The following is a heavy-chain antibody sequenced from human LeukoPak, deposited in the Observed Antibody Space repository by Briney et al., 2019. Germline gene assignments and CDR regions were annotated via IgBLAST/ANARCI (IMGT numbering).Heavy chain of an antibody. CDR1: GFTFSDYY. V-gene: IGHV3-11*01. CDR3: ARLLIYGYASFDI. J-gene: IGHJ3*02. Sequence: GGSLRLSCAASGFTFSDYYMSWIRQAPGKGLEWVSYISSSGSTIYYADSVKGRFTISRDNAKNSLYLQMNSLRAEDTAVYYCARLLIYGYASFDIWAKGQWSPSLQ. CDR2: ISSSGSTI. D-gene: IGHD5-18*01.